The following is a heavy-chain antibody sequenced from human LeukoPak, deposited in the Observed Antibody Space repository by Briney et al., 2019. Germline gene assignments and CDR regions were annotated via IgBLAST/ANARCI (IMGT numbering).Heavy chain of an antibody. CDR3: AKGGDYYDSSGYRDAFDI. CDR1: GFTFDDYA. J-gene: IGHJ3*02. V-gene: IGHV3-9*01. CDR2: ISWNSGSI. Sequence: PGRSLRLSCAASGFTFDDYAMHWVRQAPGKGLEWVSGISWNSGSIGYADSVKGRFTISRDNAKNSLYLQMNSLRAEDTALYYCAKGGDYYDSSGYRDAFDIRGQGTMVTVSS. D-gene: IGHD3-22*01.